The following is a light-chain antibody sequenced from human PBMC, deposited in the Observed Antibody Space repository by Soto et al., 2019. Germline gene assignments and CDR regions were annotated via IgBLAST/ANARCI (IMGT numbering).Light chain of an antibody. CDR1: QSISSSA. Sequence: EIVLTQSPGTLSLSPGERATLSCRASQSISSSALARYKQKRSHAPRLLICGEFTWATTSPNTCSGSGSGLYFTLTRSRLEPEDFAMYSCRLYGDSPMYPYGLGTKVDIK. V-gene: IGKV3-20*01. J-gene: IGKJ2*01. CDR2: GEF. CDR3: RLYGDSPMYP.